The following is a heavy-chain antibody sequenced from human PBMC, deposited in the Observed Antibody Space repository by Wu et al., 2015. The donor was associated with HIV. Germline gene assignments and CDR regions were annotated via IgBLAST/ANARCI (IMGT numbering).Heavy chain of an antibody. J-gene: IGHJ6*02. CDR1: GYTFTDYY. CDR3: AREKLPPPMSGYYYYGVDV. V-gene: IGHV1-69*01. Sequence: QVQLVQSGAEVKKPGASVKVSCKTSGYTFTDYYMHWVRQAPGQGLEWMGGFIPIFATSDLAPKFRGRVTITTDESTTTAYMELSSLKSEDTAIYYCAREKLPPPMSGYYYYGVDVWGQGTTVTVSS. D-gene: IGHD3-10*02. CDR2: FIPIFATS.